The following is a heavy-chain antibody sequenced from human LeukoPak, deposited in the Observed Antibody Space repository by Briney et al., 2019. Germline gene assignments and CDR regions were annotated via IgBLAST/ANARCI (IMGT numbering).Heavy chain of an antibody. CDR2: INPNSGGT. D-gene: IGHD5/OR15-5a*01. V-gene: IGHV1-2*02. CDR3: ARAYSVFESVYS. J-gene: IGHJ4*02. Sequence: GASVKVSCEPSEYTFTGYYLHWLPQAPGQGLEWMGWINPNSGGTNYAHKFQGRVTMTRDTSISTAYMELSRLRSDDTAVYFCARAYSVFESVYSWGQGTLVTVSS. CDR1: EYTFTGYY.